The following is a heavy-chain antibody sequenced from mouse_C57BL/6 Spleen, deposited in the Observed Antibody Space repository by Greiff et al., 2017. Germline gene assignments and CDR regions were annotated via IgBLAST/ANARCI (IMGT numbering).Heavy chain of an antibody. CDR3: ARITTVVDMDY. Sequence: EVQLMESGGGLVKPGGSLKLSCAASGFTFSDYGMHWVRQAPEKGLEWVAYISSGSSTIYYADTVKGRFTISRDNAKNTLFLQMTSLRSEDTAMYYCARITTVVDMDYWGQGTSVTVSS. CDR1: GFTFSDYG. J-gene: IGHJ4*01. V-gene: IGHV5-17*01. D-gene: IGHD1-1*01. CDR2: ISSGSSTI.